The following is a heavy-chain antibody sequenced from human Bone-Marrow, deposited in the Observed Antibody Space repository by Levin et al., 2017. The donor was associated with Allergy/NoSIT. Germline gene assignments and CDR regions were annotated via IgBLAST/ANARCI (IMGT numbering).Heavy chain of an antibody. CDR2: IWYDGSNK. V-gene: IGHV3-33*01. J-gene: IGHJ4*02. Sequence: GGSLRLSCAASGFTFSSYGMHWVRQAPGKGLEWVAVIWYDGSNKYYADSVKGRFTISRDNSKNTLYLQMNSLRAEDTAVYYCAREGFQVVTPKQTLMGTYYFDYWGQGTLVTVSS. D-gene: IGHD4-23*01. CDR3: AREGFQVVTPKQTLMGTYYFDY. CDR1: GFTFSSYG.